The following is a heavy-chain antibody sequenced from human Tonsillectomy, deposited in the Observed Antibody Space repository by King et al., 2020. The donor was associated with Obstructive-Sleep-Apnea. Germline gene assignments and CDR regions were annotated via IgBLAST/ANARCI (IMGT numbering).Heavy chain of an antibody. Sequence: HVQLQQWGAGLLKPSETLSLTCAVYGGSFSGYYWSGIRQPPGKGLEWIGEINYSGRTNYNPSLKGVVTISVETSKNQFSLKLSSVTAAYTAWYYCARGPRNYDILTGYYRYNWFDPWGQGTLVTVSS. D-gene: IGHD3-9*01. J-gene: IGHJ5*02. CDR1: GGSFSGYY. V-gene: IGHV4-34*01. CDR2: INYSGRT. CDR3: ARGPRNYDILTGYYRYNWFDP.